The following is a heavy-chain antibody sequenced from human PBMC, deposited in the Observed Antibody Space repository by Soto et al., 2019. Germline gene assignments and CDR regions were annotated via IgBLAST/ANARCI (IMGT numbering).Heavy chain of an antibody. V-gene: IGHV4-30-2*01. CDR1: GGSISSGGYS. J-gene: IGHJ4*02. D-gene: IGHD3-10*01. Sequence: SETQSLTCAVSGGSISSGGYSWSWIRQPPGKGLEWIGYIYHSGSTYYNPSLKSRVTISVDRSKNQFSLKLSSVTAADTAVYYCASYASGTYPFFDQWGRGTLVTVSS. CDR3: ASYASGTYPFFDQ. CDR2: IYHSGST.